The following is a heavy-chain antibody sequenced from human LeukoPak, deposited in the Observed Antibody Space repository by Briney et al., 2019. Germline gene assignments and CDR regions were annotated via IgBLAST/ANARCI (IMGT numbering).Heavy chain of an antibody. D-gene: IGHD3-3*01. J-gene: IGHJ4*02. CDR2: ISGSGGST. CDR1: GGSISSYY. Sequence: ETLSLTCTVSGGSISSYYWSWVRQAPGKGLEWVSAISGSGGSTYYADSVKGRFTISRDNSKNTLYLQMNSLRAEDTAVYYCAKDYDFWSGTFDYWGQGTLVTVSS. V-gene: IGHV3-23*01. CDR3: AKDYDFWSGTFDY.